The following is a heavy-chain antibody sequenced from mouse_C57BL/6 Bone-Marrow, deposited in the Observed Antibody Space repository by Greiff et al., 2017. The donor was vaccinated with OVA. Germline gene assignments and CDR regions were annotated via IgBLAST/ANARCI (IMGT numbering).Heavy chain of an antibody. CDR2: IWRGGST. D-gene: IGHD1-1*01. CDR3: AKKGTTVDWYFDV. CDR1: GFSLPSYG. J-gene: IGHJ1*03. Sequence: QVQLQQSGPGLVQPSQSLSITCTVSGFSLPSYGVHWVRQPPGKGLEWLGVIWRGGSTAYNAAFISSLGISKDNSKCQVFFKMNRRQADDTAIYYCAKKGTTVDWYFDVWGTGTTVTVSS. V-gene: IGHV2-4*01.